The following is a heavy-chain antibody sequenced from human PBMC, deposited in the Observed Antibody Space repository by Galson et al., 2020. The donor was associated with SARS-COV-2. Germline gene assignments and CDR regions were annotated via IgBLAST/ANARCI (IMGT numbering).Heavy chain of an antibody. J-gene: IGHJ3*02. CDR1: GFTVTSNY. V-gene: IGHV3-53*01. CDR2: IYSGGST. Sequence: SCAASGFTVTSNYMSWVRQAPGKGLEWVSVIYSGGSTYHADSVKGRFTIPSDNSKNTPYLQMNSLRAEDTAVYYCARDKGDDAWYMLGQGTMGTVSS. CDR3: ARDKGDDAWYM. D-gene: IGHD3-10*01.